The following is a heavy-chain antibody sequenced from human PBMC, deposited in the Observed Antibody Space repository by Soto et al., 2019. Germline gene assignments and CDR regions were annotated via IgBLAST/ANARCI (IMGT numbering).Heavy chain of an antibody. J-gene: IGHJ6*02. CDR1: RFTFSNYG. V-gene: IGHV3-33*01. D-gene: IGHD6-19*01. CDR3: ARDDIPGRAVAIYGMDV. Sequence: ALRLSCAASRFTFSNYGMHWVRQAPGKGLGWVAVIWYDGSNKYYADSVKGRFTISRDNSKNTLYLQMNSLRAEDTAVYYCARDDIPGRAVAIYGMDVWGQGTTVTVSS. CDR2: IWYDGSNK.